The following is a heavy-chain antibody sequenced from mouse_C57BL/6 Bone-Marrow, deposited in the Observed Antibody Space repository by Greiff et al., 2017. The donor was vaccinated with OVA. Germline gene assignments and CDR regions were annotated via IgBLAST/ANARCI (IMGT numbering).Heavy chain of an antibody. CDR2: INSDGGST. CDR3: ARQGRGDY. J-gene: IGHJ2*01. CDR1: DYDFPSHD. Sequence: DVQLLEPGGGLVQPGASLKLSCESNDYDFPSHDMSWVRKTPEKRLELVAAINSDGGSTYYPDTMERRFIISRDNTQKTLYLQMSSLRSEDAAWYYCARQGRGDYWGKGTTLTVSS. V-gene: IGHV5-2*01.